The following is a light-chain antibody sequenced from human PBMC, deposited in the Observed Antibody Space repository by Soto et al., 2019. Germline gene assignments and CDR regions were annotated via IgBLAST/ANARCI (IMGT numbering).Light chain of an antibody. CDR3: SSYTSSSTLGV. V-gene: IGLV2-14*01. CDR1: SSDVGGYNY. CDR2: EVS. J-gene: IGLJ3*02. Sequence: QSALTRPASVSGSPGQSITISCTGTSSDVGGYNYVSWYQQHPGKAPKLMIYEVSNRPSGVSNRFSGSKSGNTASLTISGLQAEDEADYYCSSYTSSSTLGVFGEGTMVTVL.